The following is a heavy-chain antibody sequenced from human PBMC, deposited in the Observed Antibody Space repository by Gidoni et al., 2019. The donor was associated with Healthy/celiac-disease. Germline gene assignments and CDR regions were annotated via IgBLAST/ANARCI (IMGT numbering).Heavy chain of an antibody. J-gene: IGHJ4*02. V-gene: IGHV4-4*02. CDR1: GGHISSSNW. CDR2: IYHSGST. CDR3: AMQGHYYGSGSYLDY. Sequence: QVQLQESGPGLVKPSGTLSLTCAVSGGHISSSNWWSWVRQPPGKGLEWIGEIYHSGSTNYNPSLKSRVTISVDKSKNQFSLKLSSVTAADTAVYYCAMQGHYYGSGSYLDYWGQGTLVTVSS. D-gene: IGHD3-10*01.